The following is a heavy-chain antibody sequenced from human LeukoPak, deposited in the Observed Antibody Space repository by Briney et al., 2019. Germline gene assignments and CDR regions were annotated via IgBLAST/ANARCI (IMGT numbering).Heavy chain of an antibody. V-gene: IGHV3-23*01. CDR3: AKGGGRGGYCTNGVCWEGNNDDAFDI. J-gene: IGHJ3*02. Sequence: GGSLRLSCAASGFTFSDYYMNWVRQAPGKGLEWVSAISGSGGSTYYADSVKGRFTISRDNSKNTLYLQMNSLRAEDTAVYYCAKGGGRGGYCTNGVCWEGNNDDAFDIWGQGTMVTVSS. CDR1: GFTFSDYY. D-gene: IGHD2-8*01. CDR2: ISGSGGST.